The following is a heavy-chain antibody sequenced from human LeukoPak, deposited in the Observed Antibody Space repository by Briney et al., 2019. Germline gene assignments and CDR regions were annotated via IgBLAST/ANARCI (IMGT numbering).Heavy chain of an antibody. CDR1: GFTFNEYA. D-gene: IGHD4-17*01. CDR3: ARGSTVTTPFDY. Sequence: GGSLRLSCAASGFTFNEYAMHWVRQTPGKGLEWVALISYDGYDKSYADSVRGRFTTSRDNSKNTLYLQMNSLRAEDTAVYYCARGSTVTTPFDYWGQGTLVTVSS. J-gene: IGHJ4*02. V-gene: IGHV3-30-3*01. CDR2: ISYDGYDK.